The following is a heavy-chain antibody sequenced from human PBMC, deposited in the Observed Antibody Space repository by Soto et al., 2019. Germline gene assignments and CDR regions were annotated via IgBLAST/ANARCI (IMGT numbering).Heavy chain of an antibody. CDR3: ASMIAAPTYHLVEY. CDR2: ISGSGGST. D-gene: IGHD6-13*01. J-gene: IGHJ4*02. Sequence: GGSLRLSCAASGFTFSSYAMSWVRQAPGKGLEWVSAISGSGGSTYYADSVKGRFTISRDNSKNTLYLQMNSLRAEDTAVYYCASMIAAPTYHLVEYWGQGTLVTVSS. V-gene: IGHV3-23*01. CDR1: GFTFSSYA.